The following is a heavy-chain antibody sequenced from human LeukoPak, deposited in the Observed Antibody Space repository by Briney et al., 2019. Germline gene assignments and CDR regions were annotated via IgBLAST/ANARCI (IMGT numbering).Heavy chain of an antibody. D-gene: IGHD3-3*01. CDR1: GYTFTGYY. J-gene: IGHJ5*02. Sequence: GASVKVSCKASGYTFTGYYMHWVRQAPGQGLEWMGWINPNSGGTNYAQKFQGRVTMTRDTSISTAYMELSRLRSDDTAVYYCARALTYCDFWSGYFRQGLPSWFDPWGQGTLVTVSS. CDR3: ARALTYCDFWSGYFRQGLPSWFDP. V-gene: IGHV1-2*02. CDR2: INPNSGGT.